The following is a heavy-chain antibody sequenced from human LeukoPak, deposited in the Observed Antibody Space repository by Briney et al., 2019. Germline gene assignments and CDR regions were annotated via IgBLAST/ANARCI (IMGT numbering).Heavy chain of an antibody. V-gene: IGHV4-30-2*01. CDR3: AREVVTAIVDYFDY. Sequence: SETLSLTCDVSGGSISSGGYSWSWIRQPPGKGLEWIGYIYHSGSTYYNPSLKSRVTISVDRSKNQFSLKLTSVTAADTAVYYCAREVVTAIVDYFDYWGQGTLVTVSS. D-gene: IGHD2-21*02. CDR2: IYHSGST. CDR1: GGSISSGGYS. J-gene: IGHJ4*02.